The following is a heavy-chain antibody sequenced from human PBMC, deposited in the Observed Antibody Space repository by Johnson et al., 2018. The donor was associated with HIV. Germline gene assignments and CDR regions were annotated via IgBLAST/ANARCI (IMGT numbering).Heavy chain of an antibody. J-gene: IGHJ3*02. CDR1: GFTFSSYG. CDR3: AKGKKSLPDAFDI. V-gene: IGHV3-30*02. CDR2: IWYDGSNK. Sequence: QMLLVESGGGVVQPGGSLRLSCVASGFTFSSYGMHWVRQAPGKGLEWVAFIWYDGSNKYYADSVKGRFTISRDNSKNTLYLQMNSLRAEYTAVYSCAKGKKSLPDAFDIWGQGTMVTVSS.